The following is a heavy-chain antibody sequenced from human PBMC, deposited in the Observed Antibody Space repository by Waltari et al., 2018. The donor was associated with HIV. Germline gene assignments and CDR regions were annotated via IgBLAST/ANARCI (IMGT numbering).Heavy chain of an antibody. CDR3: ARDLWPEDF. J-gene: IGHJ4*02. CDR1: GLTFTSYY. V-gene: IGHV3-7*01. CDR2: INQDGTKK. D-gene: IGHD2-21*01. Sequence: EVQLVESGGGLVQPGGSLRLSCVAYGLTFTSYYMSWVRQAPGEGLEWVANINQDGTKKFYVDSVKGRFTISRDNAKNSVYLQINSLRAEDSAIYYCARDLWPEDFWGQGTLVTVSS.